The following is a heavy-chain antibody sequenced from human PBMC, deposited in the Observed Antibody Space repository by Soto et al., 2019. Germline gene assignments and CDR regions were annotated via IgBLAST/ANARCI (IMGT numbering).Heavy chain of an antibody. J-gene: IGHJ6*02. CDR3: ARALWGGWELLLYYYYYGRDV. Sequence: SLRLSFAASGFTVSSNYMSWVRQAPGKGLEWVSVIYSGGSTYYADSLKGLFTISRDNSKNTLYLQMNSLRAEDTAVYYCARALWGGWELLLYYYYYGRDVWGQGTT. CDR2: IYSGGST. V-gene: IGHV3-53*01. CDR1: GFTVSSNY. D-gene: IGHD1-26*01.